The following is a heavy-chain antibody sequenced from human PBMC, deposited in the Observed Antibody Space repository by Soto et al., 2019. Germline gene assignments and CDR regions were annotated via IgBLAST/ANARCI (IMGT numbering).Heavy chain of an antibody. V-gene: IGHV3-23*01. CDR2: LSGSGGTT. J-gene: IGHJ4*02. CDR1: GVTFSNYA. CDR3: AKDGATPVAARFLDS. Sequence: EVQLLESGGGLVQPGGSLRLSCTVSGVTFSNYAMNWVRQAPGKGLEWVSSLSGSGGTTYYADSVKGRFIISRDNSKNTLYLQMNSLRPEDTAVYYCAKDGATPVAARFLDSWGQGTPVTVSS. D-gene: IGHD6-19*01.